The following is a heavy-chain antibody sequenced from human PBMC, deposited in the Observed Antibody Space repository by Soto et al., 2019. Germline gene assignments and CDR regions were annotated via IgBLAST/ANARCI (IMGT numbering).Heavy chain of an antibody. J-gene: IGHJ4*02. Sequence: QITLKESGPTLVKPTQTLTLTCTFSGFSLSTSGVGVGWIRQSPGKALEWLALIYWDDDKRYRPSLKSRLTITKDPSKNHVVLIMTNMDPVDTATYYCARGHDSARSTYFDYWGQGTLVTVS. V-gene: IGHV2-5*02. CDR3: ARGHDSARSTYFDY. CDR2: IYWDDDK. CDR1: GFSLSTSGVG. D-gene: IGHD3-10*01.